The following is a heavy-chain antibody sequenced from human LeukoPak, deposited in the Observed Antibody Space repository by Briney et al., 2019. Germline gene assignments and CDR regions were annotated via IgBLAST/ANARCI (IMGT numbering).Heavy chain of an antibody. CDR3: ARERYYGSGSSPLGY. J-gene: IGHJ4*02. CDR2: ISSSGSTI. CDR1: GFTFSSYA. V-gene: IGHV3-48*03. Sequence: GRSLRLSCAASGFTFSSYAMHWVRQAPGKGLEWVSYISSSGSTIYYADSVKGRFTISRDNAKNSLYLQMNSLRAEDTAVYYCARERYYGSGSSPLGYWGQGTLVTVSS. D-gene: IGHD3-10*01.